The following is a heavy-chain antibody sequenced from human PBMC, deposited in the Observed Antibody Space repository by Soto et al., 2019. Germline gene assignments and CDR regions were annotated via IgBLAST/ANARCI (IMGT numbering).Heavy chain of an antibody. V-gene: IGHV4-39*01. D-gene: IGHD6-6*01. CDR2: IYYSGST. J-gene: IGHJ4*02. CDR3: ARRYSSSSGGDY. Sequence: PSETLSLTCTVSGSSISSSSYYWGWIRQPPGKGLEWIGSIYYSGSTYYNPSLKSRVTISVDTSKNQFSLKLSSVTAADTAVYYCARRYSSSSGGDYWGQGTLVTVSS. CDR1: GSSISSSSYY.